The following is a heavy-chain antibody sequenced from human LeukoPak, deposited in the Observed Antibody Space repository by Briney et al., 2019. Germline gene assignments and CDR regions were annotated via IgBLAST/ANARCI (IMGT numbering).Heavy chain of an antibody. J-gene: IGHJ3*02. CDR1: GYTFTSYD. CDR3: ARNDYGGHDAFDI. V-gene: IGHV1-8*01. Sequence: ASVKVSCTASGYTFTSYDINWVRQATGQGLEWMGWMNPNSGNTGFAQKFQGRVTMTRTTSISTAYMELSSLRSEDTAVYYCARNDYGGHDAFDIWGQGTMVTVSS. CDR2: MNPNSGNT. D-gene: IGHD4-17*01.